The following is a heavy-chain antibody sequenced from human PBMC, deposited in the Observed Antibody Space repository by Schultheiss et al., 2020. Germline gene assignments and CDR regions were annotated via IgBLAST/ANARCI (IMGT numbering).Heavy chain of an antibody. CDR3: ARDSRSVAVPFDY. D-gene: IGHD2-15*01. Sequence: GGSLKISCAASGFTFSDYYMSWIRQAPGKGLEWVSSISSSSSYLFYADSVKGRFTISRDNAKNSLYLQMNSLRAEDTAVYYCARDSRSVAVPFDYWGQGTLVTVSS. CDR2: ISSSSSYL. V-gene: IGHV3-11*06. CDR1: GFTFSDYY. J-gene: IGHJ4*02.